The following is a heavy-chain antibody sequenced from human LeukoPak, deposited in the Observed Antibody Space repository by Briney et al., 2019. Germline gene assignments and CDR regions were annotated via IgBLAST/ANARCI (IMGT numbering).Heavy chain of an antibody. V-gene: IGHV5-51*01. Sequence: GESLKISCKGSGYSFTSYWIGWVRQMPGKGLEWMGIIYPGDSDTRYSPSFQGQVTISADKSISTAYLQWRSLKASDTAMYYCARHGTYYYVLTGYYSDYWGQGTLVTVSS. CDR2: IYPGDSDT. CDR3: ARHGTYYYVLTGYYSDY. J-gene: IGHJ4*02. D-gene: IGHD3-9*01. CDR1: GYSFTSYW.